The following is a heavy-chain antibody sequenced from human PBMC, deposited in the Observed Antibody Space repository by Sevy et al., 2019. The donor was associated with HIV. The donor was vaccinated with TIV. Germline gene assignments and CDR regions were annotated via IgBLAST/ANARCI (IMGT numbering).Heavy chain of an antibody. Sequence: ASVKVSCKASGYIFNTYGITWVRQAPGQGLEWMGWITAYNRQTNYAQRFQDRVTMTTDTSTNTAYMELRGLRSDDTAVYYCARDSGDTAMDLDYWGQGTLVTVSS. D-gene: IGHD5-18*01. V-gene: IGHV1-18*01. J-gene: IGHJ4*02. CDR2: ITAYNRQT. CDR3: ARDSGDTAMDLDY. CDR1: GYIFNTYG.